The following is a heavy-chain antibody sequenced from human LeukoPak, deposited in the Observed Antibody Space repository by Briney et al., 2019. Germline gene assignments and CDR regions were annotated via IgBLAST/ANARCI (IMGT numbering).Heavy chain of an antibody. CDR3: ATSLSLGLFRYYGMDV. Sequence: GGSLRLSCAASGFTFSSYSMNWVRQAPGKGLEWVSSISSSSSYIYYADSVKGRFTISRDNAKNSLYLQMNSLRAEDTAVYYCATSLSLGLFRYYGMDVWGQGTTVTVSS. D-gene: IGHD3-22*01. J-gene: IGHJ6*02. V-gene: IGHV3-21*01. CDR1: GFTFSSYS. CDR2: ISSSSSYI.